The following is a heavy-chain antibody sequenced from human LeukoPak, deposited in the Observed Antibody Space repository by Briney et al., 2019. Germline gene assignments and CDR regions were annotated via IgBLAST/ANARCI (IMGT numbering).Heavy chain of an antibody. J-gene: IGHJ4*02. CDR3: AREQWLDY. Sequence: PSETLSLTCAVSGGSLSGYYWSWIRQPPGKGLEWIGEITRSGTTNYSPSLSSRVTISRDTSRSQVSLLLNSVTAADTAVYYCAREQWLDYWGQGTLVTVSS. CDR1: GGSLSGYY. CDR2: ITRSGTT. D-gene: IGHD6-19*01. V-gene: IGHV4-34*01.